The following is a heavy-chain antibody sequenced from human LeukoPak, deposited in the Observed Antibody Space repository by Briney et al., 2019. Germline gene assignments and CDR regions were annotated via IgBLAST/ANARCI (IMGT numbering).Heavy chain of an antibody. CDR3: ARDKPAEAALDF. CDR1: GYSFTVYY. J-gene: IGHJ4*02. V-gene: IGHV1-2*02. Sequence: VASVKVSCKASGYSFTVYYMHWVRQAPGQGLEWMGWINPNSGGTNYAQKFQGRVTMTRDRSINTAYMDLRSLTYDDTAVYYCARDKPAEAALDFWGQGTLVTVSS. CDR2: INPNSGGT.